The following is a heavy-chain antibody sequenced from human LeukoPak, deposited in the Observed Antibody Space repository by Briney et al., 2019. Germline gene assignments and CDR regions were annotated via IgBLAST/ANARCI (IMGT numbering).Heavy chain of an antibody. CDR1: GFTVSSNY. D-gene: IGHD5-12*01. J-gene: IGHJ4*02. V-gene: IGHV3-53*01. Sequence: PGGSLRLSCAASGFTVSSNYMSWVRQAPGKGLEWVSVIYSGGSTYYADSVKGRFTISRDNFKNTLYLQMNSLRAEDTAVYYCAREGSGYDSHIPFDYWGQGTLVTVSS. CDR2: IYSGGST. CDR3: AREGSGYDSHIPFDY.